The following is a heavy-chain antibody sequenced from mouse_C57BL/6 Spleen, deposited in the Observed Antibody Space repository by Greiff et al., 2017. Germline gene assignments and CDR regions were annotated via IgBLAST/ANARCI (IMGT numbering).Heavy chain of an antibody. D-gene: IGHD1-1*01. V-gene: IGHV7-1*01. CDR2: SRNKANDYTT. CDR1: GFTFSDFY. Sequence: EVQLVESGGGLVQSGRSLRLSCATSGFTFSDFYMEWVRQAPGKGLEWIAASRNKANDYTTEYSASVKGRFIVSRDTSQSILYLQMNALRAEDTAIYYCARDAALYYGSSYAMDYWGQGTSVTVSS. J-gene: IGHJ4*01. CDR3: ARDAALYYGSSYAMDY.